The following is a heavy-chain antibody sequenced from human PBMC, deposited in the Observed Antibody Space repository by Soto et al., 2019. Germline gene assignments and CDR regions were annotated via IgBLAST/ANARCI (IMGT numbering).Heavy chain of an antibody. CDR1: GGSISSSSYY. CDR3: ARGSDYYDSSGYYLPFDY. J-gene: IGHJ4*02. D-gene: IGHD3-22*01. CDR2: IYYSGST. V-gene: IGHV4-39*01. Sequence: SETLSLTCTVSGGSISSSSYYWGWIRQPPGKGLEWIGSIYYSGSTYYNPSLKSRVTISVDTSKNQFSLKLSSVTAADTALYYCARGSDYYDSSGYYLPFDYWGQGTLVTVSS.